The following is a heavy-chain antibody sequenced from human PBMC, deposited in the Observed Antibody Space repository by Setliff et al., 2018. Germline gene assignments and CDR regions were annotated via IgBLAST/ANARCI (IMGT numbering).Heavy chain of an antibody. CDR3: ARVFKVDCAGDGCDCYGARCYYFYMDV. J-gene: IGHJ6*03. CDR1: GGSFSNYY. Sequence: SSETLSLTCAVYGGSFSNYYWSWIRQPPGKGLEWIGEINHSGSTNYNPSLESRVTISVDTSKNQFSLRLSSVAAADTSVYYCARVFKVDCAGDGCDCYGARCYYFYMDVWGKGTTVTVSS. CDR2: INHSGST. D-gene: IGHD2-21*01. V-gene: IGHV4-34*01.